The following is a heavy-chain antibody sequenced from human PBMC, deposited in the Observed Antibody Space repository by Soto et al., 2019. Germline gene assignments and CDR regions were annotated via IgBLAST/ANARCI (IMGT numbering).Heavy chain of an antibody. J-gene: IGHJ4*02. Sequence: PSETLSLTCTVSGGSITRSRYFWGWIRQPPGKELEWIGTISYGGNTYYSPSLESRVTVSVDTSKNQFSLKPTSVTAADTAVYFCVSHRNYIVVSGSFFDYWGQGTLVTVSS. D-gene: IGHD6-19*01. V-gene: IGHV4-39*01. CDR1: GGSITRSRYF. CDR3: VSHRNYIVVSGSFFDY. CDR2: ISYGGNT.